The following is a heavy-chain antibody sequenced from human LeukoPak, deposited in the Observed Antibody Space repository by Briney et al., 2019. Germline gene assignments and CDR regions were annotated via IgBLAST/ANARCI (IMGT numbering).Heavy chain of an antibody. CDR1: DYTFTSYG. V-gene: IGHV1-2*06. Sequence: ASVKVSCKASDYTFTSYGISWVRQASGQGLEWMGRINPNSGGTNYAQKFQGRVTMTRDTSISTAYMELSRLRSDDTAVYYCARGPRLDSSGWYYGAFDIWGQGTMVTVSS. CDR2: INPNSGGT. CDR3: ARGPRLDSSGWYYGAFDI. D-gene: IGHD6-19*01. J-gene: IGHJ3*02.